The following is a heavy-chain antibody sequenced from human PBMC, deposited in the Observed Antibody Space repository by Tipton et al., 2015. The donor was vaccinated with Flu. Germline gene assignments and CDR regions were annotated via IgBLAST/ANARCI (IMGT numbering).Heavy chain of an antibody. D-gene: IGHD3-10*01. Sequence: TLSLTCTVSGGSISGYYWTWIRQPAGKGLEWIGHIYTRGSTDYNPSLKSRVTMSVDTSKNHFSLKLSSVTAADTAVYYCARVKGGWFGSHMGPNWFDPWGQGTLVTVSS. J-gene: IGHJ5*02. CDR2: IYTRGST. CDR3: ARVKGGWFGSHMGPNWFDP. V-gene: IGHV4-4*07. CDR1: GGSISGYY.